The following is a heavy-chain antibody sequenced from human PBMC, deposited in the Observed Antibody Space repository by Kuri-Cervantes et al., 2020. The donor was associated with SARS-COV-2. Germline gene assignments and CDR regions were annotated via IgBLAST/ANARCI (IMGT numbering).Heavy chain of an antibody. J-gene: IGHJ4*02. Sequence: SETLSLTCTVSGGSISSHYWSWTRQPPGKGLEWIGYIYYSGSTNYNPSLKSRITISVDTSKNQFSLKLSSVTAADTAVYYCARERANGSVDYWGQGTLVTVSS. CDR1: GGSISSHY. CDR3: ARERANGSVDY. V-gene: IGHV4-59*11. D-gene: IGHD3-10*01. CDR2: IYYSGST.